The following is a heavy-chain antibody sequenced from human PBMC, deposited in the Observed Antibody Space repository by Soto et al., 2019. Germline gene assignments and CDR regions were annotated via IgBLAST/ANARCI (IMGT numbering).Heavy chain of an antibody. Sequence: PSGTPALSCTVSGDCGSARRYSCNGIRLPPGKGLQWIGHIYHTGIIQYSPSFKSRALISLDTPKNQLSLTLSSVTVADTAVYYCVRGSRVKFASSGTNIWCAPWGQGDRVTV. J-gene: IGHJ5*02. CDR1: GDCGSARRYS. CDR3: VRGSRVKFASSGTNIWCAP. CDR2: IYHTGII. D-gene: IGHD6-19*01. V-gene: IGHV4-61*01.